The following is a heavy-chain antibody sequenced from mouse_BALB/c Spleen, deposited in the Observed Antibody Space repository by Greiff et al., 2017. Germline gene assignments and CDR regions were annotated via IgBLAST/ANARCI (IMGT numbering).Heavy chain of an antibody. J-gene: IGHJ3*01. Sequence: QVQLKESGPELVRPGVSVKISCKGSSYTFTDYAMHWVKQSHAKSLEWIGVISTYYGNTNYNQKFKGKATMTVDKSSSTAYMELARLTSEDSAVYYCAREERLRPFAYWGQGTLVTVSA. CDR1: SYTFTDYA. CDR2: ISTYYGNT. V-gene: IGHV1-67*01. CDR3: AREERLRPFAY. D-gene: IGHD2-4*01.